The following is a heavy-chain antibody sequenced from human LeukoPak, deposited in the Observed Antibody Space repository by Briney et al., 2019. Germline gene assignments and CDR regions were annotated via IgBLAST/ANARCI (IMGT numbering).Heavy chain of an antibody. CDR1: GYTFTSYY. CDR2: INPSGGST. CDR3: ARGGAIVVVPAAYNWFDP. V-gene: IGHV1-46*03. D-gene: IGHD2-2*01. Sequence: ASVKVSCKASGYTFTSYYMHWVRQAPGQGLEWMGIINPSGGSTSYAQKFQGRVTMTTDTSTSTVYMELSSLRSEDTAVYYCARGGAIVVVPAAYNWFDPWGQGTLVTVSP. J-gene: IGHJ5*02.